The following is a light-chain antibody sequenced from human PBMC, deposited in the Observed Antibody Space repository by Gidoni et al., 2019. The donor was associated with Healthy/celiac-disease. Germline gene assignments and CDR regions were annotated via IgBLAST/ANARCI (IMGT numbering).Light chain of an antibody. V-gene: IGLV6-57*02. CDR2: EDN. J-gene: IGLJ1*01. CDR3: QSYDSSRYV. CDR1: RGSIASNY. Sequence: NFMLPQPHSVSASPGKTVTISCTGSRGSIASNYVQWYQQRPGSAPTPVIYEDNQRPSGVPDRFSGSIDSSSNSASLTISGLKTEDEADYYCQSYDSSRYVFGTGTKVTVL.